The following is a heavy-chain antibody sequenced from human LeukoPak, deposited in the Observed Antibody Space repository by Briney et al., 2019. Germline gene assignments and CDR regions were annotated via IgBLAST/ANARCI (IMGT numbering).Heavy chain of an antibody. CDR1: GLTVSSNY. Sequence: PGWSLRLSCAASGLTVSSNYMSWVRQAPGKGLEWVSVIYSGGNTYYADSVKGRFTISRDTSKNTLYLQMNSLRAEDMALYYCAKGLGGSYYAGFGYWGQGTLVTVSS. CDR2: IYSGGNT. D-gene: IGHD1-26*01. J-gene: IGHJ4*02. CDR3: AKGLGGSYYAGFGY. V-gene: IGHV3-53*01.